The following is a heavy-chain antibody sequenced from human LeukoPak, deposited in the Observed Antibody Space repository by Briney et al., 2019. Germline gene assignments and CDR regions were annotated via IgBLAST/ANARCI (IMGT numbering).Heavy chain of an antibody. CDR2: ISGSGGST. J-gene: IGHJ4*02. V-gene: IGHV3-23*01. Sequence: AGGSLRLSCAASGFTFSSYAMSWVRQAPGKGLEWVSAISGSGGSTYYADSVKGRFTISRDNSKNTLYLQMNSLRAEDTAVYYCAKDPHVLITFGGADYWGQGTLVTVSS. CDR1: GFTFSSYA. CDR3: AKDPHVLITFGGADY. D-gene: IGHD3-16*01.